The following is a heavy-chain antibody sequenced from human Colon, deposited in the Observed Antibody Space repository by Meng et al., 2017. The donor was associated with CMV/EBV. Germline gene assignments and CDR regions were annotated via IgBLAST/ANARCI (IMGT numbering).Heavy chain of an antibody. Sequence: GESLKISCTASGMTFSNAWMSWVRQAPGKGLEWVSYISTTGLSIYYADSVKGRFTISRDNGKNSLYLQMSSLRAEDTALYYCARKGWDYREAFDVWGQGTMVTVSS. J-gene: IGHJ3*01. V-gene: IGHV3-11*04. D-gene: IGHD1-26*01. CDR1: GMTFSNAW. CDR3: ARKGWDYREAFDV. CDR2: ISTTGLSI.